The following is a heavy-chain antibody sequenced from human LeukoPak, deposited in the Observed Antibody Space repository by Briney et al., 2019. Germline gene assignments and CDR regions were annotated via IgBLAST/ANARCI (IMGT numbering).Heavy chain of an antibody. CDR3: ARVANNGYYFFDY. CDR1: GVSISSYY. V-gene: IGHV4-59*08. D-gene: IGHD3-22*01. Sequence: SETLSLTCTVSGVSISSYYWSWIRQPPGKGLEWIGYIYYTGSTNYNPSLKSRVTISVDTSKNQFSLRLSSVTAADTAVYYCARVANNGYYFFDYWGQGTLVTVSS. CDR2: IYYTGST. J-gene: IGHJ4*02.